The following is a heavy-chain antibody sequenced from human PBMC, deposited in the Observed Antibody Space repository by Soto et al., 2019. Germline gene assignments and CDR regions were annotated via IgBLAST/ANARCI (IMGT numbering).Heavy chain of an antibody. CDR1: GGSVSSGSYY. D-gene: IGHD2-2*01. Sequence: QVQLQESGPGLVKPSETLSLTCTVSGGSVSSGSYYWSWIRQPPGKGLERIGYIYYSGSTNYNPSLKSRVTISVDTSKNQFSLKLSSVTAADTAVYYCARRGYCSSTSCSRGNYYYGMDVWGQGTTVTVSS. CDR2: IYYSGST. V-gene: IGHV4-61*01. CDR3: ARRGYCSSTSCSRGNYYYGMDV. J-gene: IGHJ6*02.